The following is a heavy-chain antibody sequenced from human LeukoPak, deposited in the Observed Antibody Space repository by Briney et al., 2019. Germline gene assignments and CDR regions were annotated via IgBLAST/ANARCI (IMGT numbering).Heavy chain of an antibody. J-gene: IGHJ6*02. Sequence: SETLSLTCAVSGGSISSSNWWSWVRQPLGKGLEWIGEIYHSGSTNYNPSLKSRVTISVDKSKNQFSLKLSSVTAADTAVYYCARGIAVADTHYYYGMDVWGQGTTVTVSS. CDR3: ARGIAVADTHYYYGMDV. CDR1: GGSISSSNW. CDR2: IYHSGST. D-gene: IGHD6-19*01. V-gene: IGHV4-4*02.